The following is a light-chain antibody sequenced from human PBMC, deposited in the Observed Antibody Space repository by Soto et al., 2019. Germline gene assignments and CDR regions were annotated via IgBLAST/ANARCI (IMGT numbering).Light chain of an antibody. V-gene: IGLV2-14*03. Sequence: ALSQPAYVSGSPGQSITISCTGTSSDVGGYNYVSWYQHHPGKAPKLMIYDVSNRPSGVSNRFSGSKSGNTASLTISGLQPEDEADYYCSSYTTSNTRQIVFGTGTKVTVL. CDR1: SSDVGGYNY. CDR3: SSYTTSNTRQIV. CDR2: DVS. J-gene: IGLJ1*01.